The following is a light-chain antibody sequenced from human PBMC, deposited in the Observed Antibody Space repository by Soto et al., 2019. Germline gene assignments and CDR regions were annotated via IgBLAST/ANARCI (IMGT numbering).Light chain of an antibody. CDR2: EVS. J-gene: IGLJ1*01. CDR3: SSYTSSRTYV. CDR1: RSDVGGYNY. V-gene: IGLV2-14*01. Sequence: QSGLTQPASVSGTPGQSITISCTGTRSDVGGYNYVSWYQQHPGKAPKVMIYEVSNRPSGVSNRFSGSKSGNTASLTISGLQAEDEADYYCSSYTSSRTYVFGTGTKSPS.